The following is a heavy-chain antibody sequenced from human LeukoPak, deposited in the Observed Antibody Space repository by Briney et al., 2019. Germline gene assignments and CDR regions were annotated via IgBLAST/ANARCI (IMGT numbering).Heavy chain of an antibody. Sequence: ASVKVSCKASGYTFTSYDINWVRQATGQGLEWMGWTNPNSGNTGYAQKFQGRVTMTRNTSISTAYMELSSLRSEDTAVYYCASNPRYYYYYGMDVWGQGTTVTVSS. V-gene: IGHV1-8*01. CDR3: ASNPRYYYYYGMDV. CDR2: TNPNSGNT. J-gene: IGHJ6*02. CDR1: GYTFTSYD. D-gene: IGHD1-14*01.